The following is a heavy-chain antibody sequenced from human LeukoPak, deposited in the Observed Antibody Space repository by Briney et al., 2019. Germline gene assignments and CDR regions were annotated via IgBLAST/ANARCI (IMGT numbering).Heavy chain of an antibody. CDR3: ARVDRMAEIDF. V-gene: IGHV1-18*01. J-gene: IGHJ4*02. CDR1: GYTFTTYG. CDR2: ISTYTGNA. D-gene: IGHD1-14*01. Sequence: ASMKVSCKASGYTFTTYGLSWVRRAPGQGLEWMGWISTYTGNAKYSQKLQDRVTMTTDTSTSTGYMELRGLTSDDTAVYYCARVDRMAEIDFWGQGTLVIVSA.